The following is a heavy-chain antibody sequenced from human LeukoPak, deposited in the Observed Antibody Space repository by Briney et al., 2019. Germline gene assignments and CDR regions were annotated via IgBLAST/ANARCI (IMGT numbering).Heavy chain of an antibody. D-gene: IGHD5-24*01. CDR1: GFTFSSYW. V-gene: IGHV3-74*01. J-gene: IGHJ4*02. CDR3: TRGRWSNTPGIFDH. CDR2: INSAGSDT. Sequence: GGSLRLSCAASGFTFSSYWMHWVRQAPGKGLVWVSRINSAGSDTGYADSVKGRFTISRDNSKNTLYLQMNSLRAEDTAVYYCTRGRWSNTPGIFDHWGQGTLVTVSS.